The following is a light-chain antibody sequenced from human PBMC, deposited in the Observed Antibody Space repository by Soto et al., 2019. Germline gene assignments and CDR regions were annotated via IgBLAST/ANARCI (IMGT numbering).Light chain of an antibody. J-gene: IGLJ1*01. CDR3: SSYTSSSTYD. CDR2: DVR. V-gene: IGLV2-14*03. Sequence: QSALTQPASVSGSPGQSITISCTGTSSDVGYYNYVSWYQQHPGKAPKLMIYDVRNRPSGVSNRFSGSKSGNTASLTISGLQAEDEADYYCSSYTSSSTYDFGTGTKLTVL. CDR1: SSDVGYYNY.